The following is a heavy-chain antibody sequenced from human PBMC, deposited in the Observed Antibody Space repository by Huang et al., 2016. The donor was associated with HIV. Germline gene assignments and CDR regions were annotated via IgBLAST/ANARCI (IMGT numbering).Heavy chain of an antibody. J-gene: IGHJ4*02. V-gene: IGHV3-30*18. CDR1: GFTFSNSG. CDR3: AKDREDSAYQLDY. Sequence: QVQLVESGGGVVQPGRSLRLSCAASGFTFSNSGVHWVRQAPGKGLGWVAVISYDGSYQYYSDSVKGRFTISRDDSQNTLYLQMSSLRAEDTAVYFCAKDREDSAYQLDYWGQGTRVTVSS. CDR2: ISYDGSYQ. D-gene: IGHD5-12*01.